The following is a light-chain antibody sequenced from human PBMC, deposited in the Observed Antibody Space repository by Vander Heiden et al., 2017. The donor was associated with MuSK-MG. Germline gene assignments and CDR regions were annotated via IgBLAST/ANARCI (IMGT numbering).Light chain of an antibody. J-gene: IGLJ2*01. V-gene: IGLV2-14*01. CDR1: GRVIGGYKF. CDR3: SSFTSSSALRV. CDR2: EVN. Sequence: QSVLTQPASWSGSPDQPILISCIGTGRVIGGYKFVSWYQQLPGKAPKLIMYEVNIRPSGVSNRLSGSKSGNTASLTISGLQAEDEADYYCSSFTSSSALRVFGRGTKVTVL.